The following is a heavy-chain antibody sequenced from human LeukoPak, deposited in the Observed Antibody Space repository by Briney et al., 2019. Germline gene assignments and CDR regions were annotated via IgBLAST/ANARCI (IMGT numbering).Heavy chain of an antibody. Sequence: SETLSLTCTVSGGSISSYHWTWIRQPAGKKLEWIGHLYPSGSTNYNPSLKSRVTMSIDTSKNHFSLKLSSVTAADTAVYYCARTLYSSSWHVFDYWGQGTLVTVSS. V-gene: IGHV4-4*07. J-gene: IGHJ4*02. CDR3: ARTLYSSSWHVFDY. CDR1: GGSISSYH. CDR2: LYPSGST. D-gene: IGHD6-13*01.